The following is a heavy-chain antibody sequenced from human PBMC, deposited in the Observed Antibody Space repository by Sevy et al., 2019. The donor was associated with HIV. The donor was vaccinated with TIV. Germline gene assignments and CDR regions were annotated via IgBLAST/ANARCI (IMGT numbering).Heavy chain of an antibody. V-gene: IGHV3-7*03. CDR1: GFSFSNYW. Sequence: GGSLRLSCVVSGFSFSNYWMSWVRQAPGKGLEWVANIKQDGSEKYYVDSVKGRFTTYRDNAKNSLYLQMNSLRAEDTAVYYYATKGELRANDAFAVWGQGTMVTVSS. J-gene: IGHJ3*01. CDR2: IKQDGSEK. D-gene: IGHD3-10*01. CDR3: ATKGELRANDAFAV.